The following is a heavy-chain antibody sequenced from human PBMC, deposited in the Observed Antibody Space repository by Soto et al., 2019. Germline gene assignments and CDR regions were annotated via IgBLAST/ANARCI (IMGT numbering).Heavy chain of an antibody. J-gene: IGHJ6*03. CDR2: ISSSSSYI. D-gene: IGHD6-6*01. Sequence: GGSLRLSCAASGFTFSSYSMNWVRQAPGKGLEWVSSISSSSSYIYYADSVKGRLTISRDNSKNTLYLQMNSLRAEDTAVYYCARVRPPRLYSSSPYYYYYMDVWGKGTTVTVSS. V-gene: IGHV3-21*01. CDR1: GFTFSSYS. CDR3: ARVRPPRLYSSSPYYYYYMDV.